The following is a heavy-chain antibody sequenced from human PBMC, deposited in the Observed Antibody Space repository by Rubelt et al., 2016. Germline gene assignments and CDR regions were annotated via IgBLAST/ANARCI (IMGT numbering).Heavy chain of an antibody. V-gene: IGHV4-39*07. CDR1: GGSITDRTYY. CDR2: IYYTGDT. J-gene: IGHJ4*02. Sequence: QLQVQESGPGLVKPSETLSLTCTVSGGSITDRTYYWGWIRQPPGKGLEWIGSIYYTGDTYYNLSSRRCVPVAVDTSRNQCSLKWSLVTAADTAGDYGAGEGGYNSGANDHWGQGTLVTVSS. CDR3: AGEGGYNSGANDH. D-gene: IGHD5-18*01.